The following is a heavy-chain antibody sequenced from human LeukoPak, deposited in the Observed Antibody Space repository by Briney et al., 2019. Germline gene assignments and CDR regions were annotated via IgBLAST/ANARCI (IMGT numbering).Heavy chain of an antibody. CDR2: INHSGST. CDR3: ARDSHFWSGSQHVYYYGMDV. J-gene: IGHJ6*02. D-gene: IGHD3-3*02. V-gene: IGHV4-34*01. CDR1: GGSFSGYY. Sequence: ASETLSLTCAVYGGSFSGYYWSWIRQPPGKGLEWIGEINHSGSTNYNPSLKSRVTISVDTSKNQFSLKLSSVTAADTAVYYCARDSHFWSGSQHVYYYGMDVWGQGTTVTVSS.